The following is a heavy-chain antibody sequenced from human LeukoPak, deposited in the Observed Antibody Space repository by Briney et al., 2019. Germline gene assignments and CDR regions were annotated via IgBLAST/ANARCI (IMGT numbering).Heavy chain of an antibody. CDR1: GYTFTSYD. J-gene: IGHJ4*02. V-gene: IGHV1-18*01. CDR2: ISAYNGNT. Sequence: ASVKVSCKASGYTFTSYDINWVRQATGQGLEWMGWISAYNGNTNYAQKLQGRVTTTTDTSTSTAYMELRSLRSDDTAVYYCARDPDDFWSGYNYFDYWGQGTLVTVSS. D-gene: IGHD3-3*01. CDR3: ARDPDDFWSGYNYFDY.